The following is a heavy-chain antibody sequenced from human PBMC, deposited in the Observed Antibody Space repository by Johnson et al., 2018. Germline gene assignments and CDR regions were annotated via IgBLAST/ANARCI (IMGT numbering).Heavy chain of an antibody. CDR1: GFTFSSYG. D-gene: IGHD3-3*01. V-gene: IGHV3-30*03. CDR2: ISYDGSNK. CDR3: AREVEWLIGGGYFQH. J-gene: IGHJ1*01. Sequence: QVQLVQSGGGLVQPGGSLRLSCAASGFTFSSYGMHWVRQAPGKGLEWVAVISYDGSNKYYADSVKGRFTISRDNSKNTLYLQMNSLRAEDTAVYYWAREVEWLIGGGYFQHWGQGTLVTVSS.